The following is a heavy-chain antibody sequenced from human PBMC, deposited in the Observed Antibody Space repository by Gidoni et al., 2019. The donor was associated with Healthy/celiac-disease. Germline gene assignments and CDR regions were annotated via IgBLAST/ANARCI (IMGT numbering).Heavy chain of an antibody. CDR1: GFTFSSYG. V-gene: IGHV3-33*01. J-gene: IGHJ6*02. CDR2: IWYDGSNK. D-gene: IGHD3-3*01. CDR3: ARDHRGIFGVADTVAYGMDV. Sequence: SGFTFSSYGMHWVRQAPGKGLEWVAVIWYDGSNKYYADSVKGRFTISRDNSKNTLYLQMNSLRAEDTAVYYCARDHRGIFGVADTVAYGMDVWGQGTTVTVSS.